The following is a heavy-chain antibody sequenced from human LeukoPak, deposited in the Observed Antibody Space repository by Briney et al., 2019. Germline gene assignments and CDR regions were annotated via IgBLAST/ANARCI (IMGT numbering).Heavy chain of an antibody. Sequence: EWIGYIYYSGTTYYNPSLKSRVTISVDTSKNQFSLKLSSVTAADTAVYYCARVSVYEAFDPWGQGTLVTVSS. V-gene: IGHV4-31*02. CDR2: IYYSGTT. J-gene: IGHJ5*02. CDR3: ARVSVYEAFDP. D-gene: IGHD3-16*02.